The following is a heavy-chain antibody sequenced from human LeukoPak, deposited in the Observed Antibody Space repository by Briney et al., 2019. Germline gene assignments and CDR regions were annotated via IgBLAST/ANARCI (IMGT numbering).Heavy chain of an antibody. J-gene: IGHJ6*03. CDR3: AREYCAGGSCSSDYFYYHMDV. D-gene: IGHD2-15*01. Sequence: GGSLRLSCAASGFTFTSYAMFWVRQPPGKGLEYVAGIISNGGNTYYATSVKDRFTISRDDSKKTVFLEMGSLRAEDMAVYYCAREYCAGGSCSSDYFYYHMDVWGKGTTVTVSS. CDR2: IISNGGNT. CDR1: GFTFTSYA. V-gene: IGHV3-64*01.